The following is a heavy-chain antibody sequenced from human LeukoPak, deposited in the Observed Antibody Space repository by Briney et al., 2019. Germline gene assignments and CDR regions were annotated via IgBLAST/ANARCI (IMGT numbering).Heavy chain of an antibody. CDR3: ARASGNYYAEYFHL. V-gene: IGHV3-53*01. J-gene: IGHJ1*01. CDR1: GITVNSNY. D-gene: IGHD1-26*01. CDR2: IYNGGNT. Sequence: GGSLRLSCAASGITVNSNYMSWVRQAPGKGLEWVSVIYNGGNTYYADSVKGRFATSRDSSDNTLYLQMNSLRAEDTAVYYCARASGNYYAEYFHLWGQGTLVTASS.